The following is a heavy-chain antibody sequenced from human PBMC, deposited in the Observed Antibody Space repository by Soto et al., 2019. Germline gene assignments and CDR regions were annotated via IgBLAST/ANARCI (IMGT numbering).Heavy chain of an antibody. Sequence: GGALRLSCGASGIILSSCSINWVRPAPGEGLEWVSSVSSSSSYIYYADSVKGRFTISRDNAKNSLYLQMNSLRAEDTAVYYCARDLSVVTIFGVARCFDSWGQGTLVTVSS. CDR1: GIILSSCS. D-gene: IGHD3-3*01. CDR3: ARDLSVVTIFGVARCFDS. J-gene: IGHJ5*01. CDR2: VSSSSSYI. V-gene: IGHV3-21*01.